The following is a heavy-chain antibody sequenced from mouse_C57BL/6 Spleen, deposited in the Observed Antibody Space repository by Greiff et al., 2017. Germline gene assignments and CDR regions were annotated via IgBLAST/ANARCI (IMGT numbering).Heavy chain of an antibody. D-gene: IGHD1-1*02. J-gene: IGHJ4*01. CDR1: GFTFSDYG. V-gene: IGHV5-17*01. CDR2: ISSGSSTI. Sequence: EVMLVESGGGLVKPGGSLKLSCAASGFTFSDYGMPWVRQAPEKGLEWVAYISSGSSTIYYADTVKGRFTISRDNAKNTLFLPMTSLRSEDTAMYYCARPGGYGAMDYWGQGTSVTVSS. CDR3: ARPGGYGAMDY.